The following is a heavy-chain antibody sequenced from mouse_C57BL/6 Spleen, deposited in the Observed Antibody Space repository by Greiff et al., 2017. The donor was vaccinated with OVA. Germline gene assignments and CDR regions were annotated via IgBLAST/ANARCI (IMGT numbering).Heavy chain of an antibody. CDR3: AREDSGYYFDY. CDR2: INYDGSST. D-gene: IGHD3-1*01. V-gene: IGHV5-16*01. Sequence: EVKLMESEGGLVQPGSSMKLSCTASGFTFRDYYMAWVRQVPEKGLEWVANINYDGSSTYYLDSLKSRFIIPRDNAKNILYLQMISLKSEDTATDYCAREDSGYYFDYWGQGTTLTVSS. J-gene: IGHJ2*01. CDR1: GFTFRDYY.